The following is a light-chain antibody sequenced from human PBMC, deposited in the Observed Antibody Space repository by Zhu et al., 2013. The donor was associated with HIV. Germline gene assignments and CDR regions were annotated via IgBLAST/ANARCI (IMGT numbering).Light chain of an antibody. CDR2: DAS. Sequence: DIQMTQSPSSLSASVGDRVTITCQASQDISNYLNWYQQKPGKAPKLLIYDASNLETGVPSRFRGSGSGTEYTLTITSLQPEDVGTYYCQHVNSNAAFGPGTKVDV. J-gene: IGKJ3*01. CDR1: QDISNY. V-gene: IGKV1-33*01. CDR3: QHVNSNAA.